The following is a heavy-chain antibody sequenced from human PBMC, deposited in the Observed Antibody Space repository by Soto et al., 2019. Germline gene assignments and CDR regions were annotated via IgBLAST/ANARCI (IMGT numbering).Heavy chain of an antibody. CDR3: ARCYYDSSGYYDYYYGMDV. V-gene: IGHV5-10-1*01. CDR1: VSSFTSYC. D-gene: IGHD3-22*01. CDR2: IDPSDSYT. Sequence: GESLKISWEGSVSSFTSYCISWVCQMPGKGLEWMGRIDPSDSYTNYSPSFQGHVTISADKSISTAYLQWSSLKASDTAMYYCARCYYDSSGYYDYYYGMDVWGQGTTVTVS. J-gene: IGHJ6*02.